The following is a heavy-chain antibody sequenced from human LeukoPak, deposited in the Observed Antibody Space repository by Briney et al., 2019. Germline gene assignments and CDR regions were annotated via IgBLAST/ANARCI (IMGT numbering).Heavy chain of an antibody. CDR1: SGSISDYY. D-gene: IGHD2/OR15-2a*01. CDR2: IYYSGST. V-gene: IGHV4-59*01. Sequence: SETLSLTCTVSSGSISDYYWSWIRQPPGKELEWIGYIYYSGSTNYNPSLKSRVTILVDMSKNQFSLKMSSVTAADTAAYYCARELKVGNTGYYFDYWGQGTLVTVSS. CDR3: ARELKVGNTGYYFDY. J-gene: IGHJ4*02.